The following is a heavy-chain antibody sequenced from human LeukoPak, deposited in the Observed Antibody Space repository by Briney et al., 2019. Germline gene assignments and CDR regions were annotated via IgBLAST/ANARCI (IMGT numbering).Heavy chain of an antibody. V-gene: IGHV4-39*01. CDR2: IYYSGST. D-gene: IGHD2-2*01. J-gene: IGHJ4*02. Sequence: NPAETLSLTCTVSGGSITSSTYYWGWIRQPPGKGLEWIGSIYYSGSTFYNPSLNSRVTMSVDTSKSQFSLKLSSVTAADTAVYYCARDSCSSTSCYDCWGQGTLVSVSS. CDR3: ARDSCSSTSCYDC. CDR1: GGSITSSTYY.